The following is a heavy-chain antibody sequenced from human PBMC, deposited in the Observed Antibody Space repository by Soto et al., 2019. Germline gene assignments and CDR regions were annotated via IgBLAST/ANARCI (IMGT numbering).Heavy chain of an antibody. D-gene: IGHD3-16*02. J-gene: IGHJ3*02. CDR1: GGSISSGGYY. CDR3: ARDQGYIWGSYRYSACAFDI. Sequence: QVQLQESGPGLVKPSQTLSLTCTVSGGSISSGGYYWSWIRQHPGKGLEWIGYIYYSGSTYYNPSLQSRVTISVDTSKHQFSLKLGYVAAADTAVYYCARDQGYIWGSYRYSACAFDIWGQGTMVTVSS. CDR2: IYYSGST. V-gene: IGHV4-31*03.